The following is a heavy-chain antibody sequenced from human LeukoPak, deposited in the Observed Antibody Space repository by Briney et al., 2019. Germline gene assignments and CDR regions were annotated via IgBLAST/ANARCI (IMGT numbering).Heavy chain of an antibody. CDR2: INPNSGGT. Sequence: ASVKVSCKASGYTFTGYYMHWVRQAPGQGLEWMGWINPNSGGTNYAQKFQGRVTMTRDTSISTAYMELSRLRSDDTAVYYCARAAPGYSSSSLDYWGQGTLVTVSS. CDR1: GYTFTGYY. V-gene: IGHV1-2*02. D-gene: IGHD6-6*01. J-gene: IGHJ4*02. CDR3: ARAAPGYSSSSLDY.